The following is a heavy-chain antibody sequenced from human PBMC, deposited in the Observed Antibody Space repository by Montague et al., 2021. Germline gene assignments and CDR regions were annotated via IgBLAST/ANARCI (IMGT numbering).Heavy chain of an antibody. V-gene: IGHV3-23*01. Sequence: SLRLSCAASGSTFSTYAMSWVRQAPGKGLEWVSSISGSGSSPYYADSVQGRFTISRDNFKNTLDNPKNTLYLQMNSLRAEDTAVYYCARVRLSYTSSLYGFFDYWGQGTLVTVSS. J-gene: IGHJ4*02. CDR1: GSTFSTYA. CDR2: ISGSGSSP. D-gene: IGHD6-6*01. CDR3: ARVRLSYTSSLYGFFDY.